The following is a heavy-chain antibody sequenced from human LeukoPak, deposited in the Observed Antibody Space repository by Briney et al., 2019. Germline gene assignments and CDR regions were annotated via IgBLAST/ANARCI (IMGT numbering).Heavy chain of an antibody. D-gene: IGHD6-19*01. Sequence: GGSLRLSCAASGFTFSSYWMSWVRQAPGRGLGWVANIKQDGSEKYYVDSVKARFTISRDNAKNSLYLQMNSLRAEDTAVYYCARDSKPKDSSGWYFDYWGQGTLVTVSS. V-gene: IGHV3-7*01. J-gene: IGHJ4*02. CDR3: ARDSKPKDSSGWYFDY. CDR2: IKQDGSEK. CDR1: GFTFSSYW.